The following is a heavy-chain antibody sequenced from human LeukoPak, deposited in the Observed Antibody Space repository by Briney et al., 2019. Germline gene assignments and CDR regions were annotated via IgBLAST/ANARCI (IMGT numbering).Heavy chain of an antibody. CDR1: GYTFTSYY. CDR3: ARTGYSSSWYRYDYFDY. V-gene: IGHV1-46*01. J-gene: IGHJ4*02. D-gene: IGHD6-13*01. CDR2: INSSGGST. Sequence: ASVKVSCKASGYTFTSYYMHWVRQAPGQGLEWMGIINSSGGSTSYAQKFQGRVTMTRDTSTSTVYMELSSLRSEDTAVYYCARTGYSSSWYRYDYFDYWGQGTLVTVSS.